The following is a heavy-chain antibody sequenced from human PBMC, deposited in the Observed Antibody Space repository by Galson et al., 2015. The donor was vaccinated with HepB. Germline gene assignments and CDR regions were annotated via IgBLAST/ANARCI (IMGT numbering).Heavy chain of an antibody. V-gene: IGHV3-23*01. Sequence: SLRLSCAASGFTFSSYAMSWFRQAPGKGLEWVSAISGSGGSTYYADSVKGRFTISRDNSKNTLYLQMNSLRAEDTAVYYCAKYTDSSGYYIAVDYWGQGTLVTVSS. CDR1: GFTFSSYA. CDR3: AKYTDSSGYYIAVDY. D-gene: IGHD3-22*01. J-gene: IGHJ4*02. CDR2: ISGSGGST.